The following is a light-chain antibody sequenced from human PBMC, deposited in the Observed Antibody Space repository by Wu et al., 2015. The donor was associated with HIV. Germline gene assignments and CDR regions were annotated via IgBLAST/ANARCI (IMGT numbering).Light chain of an antibody. CDR1: QSISNW. V-gene: IGKV1-5*03. J-gene: IGKJ1*01. CDR3: QKYNTAPWT. Sequence: DIQMTQSPSTLSASVGARVTITCRASQSISNWLAWYQQKPGKAPKLLIYKASSLESGVPSRFSGSGSGTEFILTISSLQPDDFATYYCQKYNTAPWTFGQGTKVEIK. CDR2: KAS.